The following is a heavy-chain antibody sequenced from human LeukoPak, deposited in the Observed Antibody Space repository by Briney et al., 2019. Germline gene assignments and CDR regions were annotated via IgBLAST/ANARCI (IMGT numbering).Heavy chain of an antibody. CDR3: ARDRTSDFWSGYREYDAFDI. J-gene: IGHJ3*02. V-gene: IGHV3-48*01. CDR2: ISSSSSTI. D-gene: IGHD3-3*01. CDR1: GFTFSSYS. Sequence: PGGSLRLSCAASGFTFSSYSMNWVRQATGKGLEWVSYISSSSSTIYYADSVKGRFTISRDNAKNSLYLQMNSLRAEDTAVYYCARDRTSDFWSGYREYDAFDIWGQGTMVTVSS.